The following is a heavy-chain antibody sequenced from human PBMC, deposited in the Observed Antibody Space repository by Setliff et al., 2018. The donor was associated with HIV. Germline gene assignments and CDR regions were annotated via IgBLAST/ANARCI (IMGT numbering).Heavy chain of an antibody. CDR3: AKDNTYYYDSSGYFDAFDI. J-gene: IGHJ3*02. Sequence: GGSLRLSCEVSGFRFDNYAMHWVRQPPGKGLEWVSAISGSGDSTYYADSVKGRFTISRDNSKNTLYLQMNSLRAEDTAVYYCAKDNTYYYDSSGYFDAFDIWGQGTMVTVS. D-gene: IGHD3-22*01. CDR2: ISGSGDST. V-gene: IGHV3-23*01. CDR1: GFRFDNYA.